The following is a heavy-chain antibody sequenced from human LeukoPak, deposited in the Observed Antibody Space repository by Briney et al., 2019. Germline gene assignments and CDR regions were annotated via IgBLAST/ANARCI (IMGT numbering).Heavy chain of an antibody. D-gene: IGHD6-13*01. J-gene: IGHJ6*02. CDR1: GGSISSSSYY. V-gene: IGHV4-39*01. CDR2: IYYSGST. CDR3: ARQQIIAAAVTYGMDV. Sequence: PSETLSLTCTVSGGSISSSSYYWGWIRQPPGKGLEWIGSIYYSGSTYYNPSLKSRVTISVDTSKNQFSLKLSSVTAADTAVYYCARQQIIAAAVTYGMDVWGQGTTVTVSS.